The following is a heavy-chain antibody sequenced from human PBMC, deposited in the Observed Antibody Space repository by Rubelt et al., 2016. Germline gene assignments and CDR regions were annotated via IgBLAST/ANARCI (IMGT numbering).Heavy chain of an antibody. V-gene: IGHV5-51*01. D-gene: IGHD2-2*01. CDR3: AGGWKNRLLIDY. J-gene: IGHJ4*02. CDR2: IYPGDSDT. Sequence: EVQLVQSGAEVKKPGESLKISCKGSGYSFTSYWIGWVRQMPGKGLEWMGIIYPGDSDTRYSPPFQGQVTSSADKSISTAYRKWGSLKASDTASYDCAGGWKNRLLIDYWAQGTLVTVSS. CDR1: GYSFTSYW.